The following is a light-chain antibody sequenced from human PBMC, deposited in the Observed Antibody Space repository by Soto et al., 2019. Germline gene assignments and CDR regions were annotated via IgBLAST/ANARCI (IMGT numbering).Light chain of an antibody. CDR3: SSYTSSSTLFYV. CDR1: SSDVGGYNY. V-gene: IGLV2-14*01. Sequence: QSVLTQPASVPGSPGQSITISCTGTSSDVGGYNYVSWYQQHPGKAPKLMIYDVSNRPSGVSNRFSGSKSGNTASLTISGLQAEDEADYYCSSYTSSSTLFYVFGTGTKVTVL. J-gene: IGLJ1*01. CDR2: DVS.